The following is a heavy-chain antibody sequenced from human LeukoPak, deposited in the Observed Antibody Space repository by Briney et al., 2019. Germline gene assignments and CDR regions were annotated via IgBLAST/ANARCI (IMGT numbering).Heavy chain of an antibody. D-gene: IGHD6-13*01. J-gene: IGHJ5*02. V-gene: IGHV4-34*01. CDR1: GGSFSGYY. Sequence: SETLSLTCAVYGGSFSGYYWSWIRQPPGKGLEWIGEINRSGSTNYNPSLKSRVTISVDTSKNQFSLKLSSVTAADTAVYYCARPGIAAAGRVNWFDPWGQGTLVTVSS. CDR2: INRSGST. CDR3: ARPGIAAAGRVNWFDP.